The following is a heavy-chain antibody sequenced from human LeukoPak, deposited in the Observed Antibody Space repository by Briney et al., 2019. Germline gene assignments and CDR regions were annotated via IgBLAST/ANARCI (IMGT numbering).Heavy chain of an antibody. D-gene: IGHD3-10*01. CDR3: AREKEGWFGEFLYGMDV. J-gene: IGHJ6*02. Sequence: SETLSLTCTVSGGSINSSSYHWGWIRQPPGKGLEWIGSIYYSGSTYYNPSLKSRVTISVDTSNNQFSLKLSSVTAADTAVYYCAREKEGWFGEFLYGMDVWGQGTTVTVSS. CDR1: GGSINSSSYH. CDR2: IYYSGST. V-gene: IGHV4-39*02.